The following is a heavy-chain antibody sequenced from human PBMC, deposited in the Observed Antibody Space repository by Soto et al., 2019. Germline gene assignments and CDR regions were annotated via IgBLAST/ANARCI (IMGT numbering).Heavy chain of an antibody. CDR3: ARGGGSTKVDY. J-gene: IGHJ4*02. V-gene: IGHV4-31*03. CDR1: GGSITSSGYY. Sequence: QVQLQESGPGLVKPSQTLSLTCTVSGGSITSSGYYWSWIRQHPGEDLEWIGFTSNSGSTSYNPSLKSRLTISVDTSSNQFSLNLKSVTAADTAVYYCARGGGSTKVDYWGQGTLVTVSP. CDR2: TSNSGST. D-gene: IGHD2-2*01.